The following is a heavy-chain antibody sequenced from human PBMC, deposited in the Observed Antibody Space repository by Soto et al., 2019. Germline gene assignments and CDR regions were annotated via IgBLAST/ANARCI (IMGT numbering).Heavy chain of an antibody. CDR2: IWYDGSNK. CDR1: GFTFSSNG. D-gene: IGHD3-3*01. J-gene: IGHJ5*02. CDR3: ARDGGSYYFWSGCSRNNWFDP. V-gene: IGHV3-33*01. Sequence: GGSLRLSCEASGFTFSSNGMHWVRQAPGKGLEWVAVIWYDGSNKYYADSMKGHINIYRDNYKNTLYLQMNSLRAEDKAQNYSARDGGSYYFWSGCSRNNWFDPWGQGTLVTVSS.